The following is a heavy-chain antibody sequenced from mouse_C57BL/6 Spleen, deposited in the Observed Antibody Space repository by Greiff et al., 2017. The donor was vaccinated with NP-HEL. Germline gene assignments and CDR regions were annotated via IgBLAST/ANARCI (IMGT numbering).Heavy chain of an antibody. V-gene: IGHV1-80*01. D-gene: IGHD1-1*01. CDR3: ARRGYYGSSYYFDY. J-gene: IGHJ2*01. CDR1: GYAFSSYW. CDR2: IYPGDGDT. Sequence: VKLMESGAELVKPGASVKISCKASGYAFSSYWMNWVKQRPGKGLEWIGQIYPGDGDTNYNGKFKGKATVTADKSSSTAYMQLSSLTSEDSAVYFCARRGYYGSSYYFDYWGQGTTLTVSS.